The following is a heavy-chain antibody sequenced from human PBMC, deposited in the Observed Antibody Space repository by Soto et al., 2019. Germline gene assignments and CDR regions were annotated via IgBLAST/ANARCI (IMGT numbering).Heavy chain of an antibody. CDR2: IYPADSDT. CDR3: ARHPSRTMTTVYYSGWDL. V-gene: IGHV5-51*01. J-gene: IGHJ6*02. D-gene: IGHD4-17*01. CDR1: GYPFAPDW. Sequence: GESLKLSCKVSGYPFAPDWIGWVRQMPGTGLEWMGIIYPADSDTRYSPSSQGQVTISADKSISTAYLQWSSLKASDTAMYYCARHPSRTMTTVYYSGWDLWAQATTGTASS.